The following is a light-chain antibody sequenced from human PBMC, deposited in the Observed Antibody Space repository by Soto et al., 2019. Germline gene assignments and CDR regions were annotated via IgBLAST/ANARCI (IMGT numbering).Light chain of an antibody. V-gene: IGKV3-15*01. CDR3: QQYGSSPVWT. J-gene: IGKJ1*01. CDR1: QSVSNN. Sequence: EIVMTHSPATLSVSPGERATLSCRASQSVSNNLAWYQQKPGQAPSLLIYGASTRATAIPARFSGSGSGTEFTLTISSLQSEDFAVYYCQQYGSSPVWTFGQGTKVEIK. CDR2: GAS.